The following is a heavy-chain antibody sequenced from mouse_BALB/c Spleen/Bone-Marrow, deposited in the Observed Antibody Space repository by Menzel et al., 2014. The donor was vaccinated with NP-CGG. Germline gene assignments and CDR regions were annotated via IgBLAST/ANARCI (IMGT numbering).Heavy chain of an antibody. CDR3: TRGRRDAMDY. J-gene: IGHJ4*01. CDR1: GYTFTSYY. V-gene: IGHV1S81*02. Sequence: VQRVESGAELVKPGASVKLSCKASGYTFTSYYMYWVKQRPGQGLEWIGEINPSNGGTNFNEKFKSKATLTVDKSSGTAYMQLSSLTSEDSAVYYCTRGRRDAMDYWGQGTSVTVSS. CDR2: INPSNGGT.